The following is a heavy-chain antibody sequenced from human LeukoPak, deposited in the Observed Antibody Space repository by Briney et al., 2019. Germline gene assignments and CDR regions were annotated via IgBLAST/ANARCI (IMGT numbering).Heavy chain of an antibody. D-gene: IGHD6-13*01. J-gene: IGHJ5*01. V-gene: IGHV3-48*02. CDR3: ARGAGSSWFYS. CDR2: ISNTGTIT. CDR1: GFTFSDQN. Sequence: GGSLRLSCAASGFTFSDQNMNWVRQAPGKWLEWLSYISNTGTITHYADSVKGRFTISRDNAKNSLYLQMSTLRDEDTAVYYCARGAGSSWFYSWGQGTLVTVSS.